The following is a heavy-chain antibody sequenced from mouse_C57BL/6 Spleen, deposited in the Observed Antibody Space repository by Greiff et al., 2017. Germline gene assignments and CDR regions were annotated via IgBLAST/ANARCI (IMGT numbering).Heavy chain of an antibody. CDR2: IWSGGST. D-gene: IGHD1-1*01. V-gene: IGHV2-2*01. J-gene: IGHJ3*01. Sequence: QVQLQQSGPGLVQPSQSLSITCTVSGFSLTSYGVHWVRQSPGKGLEWLGVIWSGGSTDYNAAFISRLSISKDNSKSQVFFKMNSLQADDTAIYYCARSLYGSSPAWFAYWGQGTLVTVSA. CDR3: ARSLYGSSPAWFAY. CDR1: GFSLTSYG.